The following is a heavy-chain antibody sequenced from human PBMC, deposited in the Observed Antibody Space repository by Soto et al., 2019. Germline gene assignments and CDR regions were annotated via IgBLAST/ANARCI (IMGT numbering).Heavy chain of an antibody. V-gene: IGHV3-74*01. J-gene: IGHJ4*02. CDR3: ASEWRHDGLDY. Sequence: PGGSLRLSCAASGFTFNYYWMHWVRQAPGQGLVWVSHIHSDGSTTTYADSVKGRFTISRDNSKSTLYLQMNSLRAEDTAVYYCASEWRHDGLDYWGQGTMVTAPQ. CDR1: GFTFNYYW. D-gene: IGHD5-18*01. CDR2: IHSDGSTT.